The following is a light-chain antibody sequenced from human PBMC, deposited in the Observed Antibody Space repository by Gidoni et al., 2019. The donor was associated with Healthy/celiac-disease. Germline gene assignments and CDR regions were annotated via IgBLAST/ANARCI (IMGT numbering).Light chain of an antibody. J-gene: IGLJ3*02. CDR2: SNN. Sequence: QSVLTQPPSASAPPGPRVTISCSGSSSNIGSNTVNWYQQLPGTAPKLLIYSNNQRPSGVPDRFSGSKSGTSASLAISGLQSEDEADYYCAAWDDSLNGPKFGGGTKLTVL. CDR3: AAWDDSLNGPK. CDR1: SSNIGSNT. V-gene: IGLV1-44*01.